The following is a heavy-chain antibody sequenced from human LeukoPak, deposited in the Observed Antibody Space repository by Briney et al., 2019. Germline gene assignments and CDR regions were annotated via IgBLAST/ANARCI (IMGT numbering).Heavy chain of an antibody. CDR1: GGSISSYY. CDR3: ARVNGDQNFDY. J-gene: IGHJ4*02. CDR2: IYYSGST. D-gene: IGHD4-17*01. Sequence: KPSETLSLTRTVSGGSISSYYWSWIRQPPGKGLEWIGYIYYSGSTNYNPSLKSRVTISVDTSKNQFSLKLSSVTAADTAVYYCARVNGDQNFDYWGQGTLVTVSS. V-gene: IGHV4-59*01.